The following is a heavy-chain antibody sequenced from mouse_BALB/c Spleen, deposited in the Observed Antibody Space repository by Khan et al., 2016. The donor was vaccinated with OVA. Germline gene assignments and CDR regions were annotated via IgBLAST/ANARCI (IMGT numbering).Heavy chain of an antibody. CDR1: GFSLTSYA. V-gene: IGHV2-6-2*01. Sequence: QVQLKQSGPDLVAPSQSLSITCTVSGFSLTSYAIHWVRQPPGKGLEWLVVIWSDGSTTYNSALKSRLSISKDNSKSQVFLKINSLQTDDTAMYYCARHQFPLSMDSWGPGTSVTVSS. CDR2: IWSDGST. CDR3: ARHQFPLSMDS. J-gene: IGHJ4*01.